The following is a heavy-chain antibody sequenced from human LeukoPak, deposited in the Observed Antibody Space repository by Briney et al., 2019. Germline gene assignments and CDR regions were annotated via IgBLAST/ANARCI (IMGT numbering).Heavy chain of an antibody. CDR3: ARKVTAIQNWFDP. V-gene: IGHV1-8*01. J-gene: IGHJ5*02. CDR2: MNPNSGNT. D-gene: IGHD2-21*02. Sequence: GASVKVSCKASGYTLTSYDINWVRQATGQGLEWMGWMNPNSGNTGYAQKFQGRVTMTRNTSISTAYMELSSLRSEDTAVYYCARKVTAIQNWFDPWGQGTLVTVSS. CDR1: GYTLTSYD.